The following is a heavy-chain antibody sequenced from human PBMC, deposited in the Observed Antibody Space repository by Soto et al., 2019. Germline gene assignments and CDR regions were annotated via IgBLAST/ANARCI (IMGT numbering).Heavy chain of an antibody. Sequence: PGGSLRLSCAAYGFTFSSYEMNWVRQAPGRGLEWVSYISSSGSTIYYADSVKGRFTISRDNAKNSLYLQMNSLRAEDTAVYYCARDLSAYSSSWAGMDVWGQGTTVTVSS. J-gene: IGHJ6*02. CDR1: GFTFSSYE. D-gene: IGHD6-13*01. CDR2: ISSSGSTI. CDR3: ARDLSAYSSSWAGMDV. V-gene: IGHV3-48*03.